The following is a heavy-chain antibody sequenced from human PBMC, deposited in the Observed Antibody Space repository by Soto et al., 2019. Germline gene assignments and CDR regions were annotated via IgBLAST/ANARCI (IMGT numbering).Heavy chain of an antibody. CDR3: AKDRDYYDFWSGYYSPGY. V-gene: IGHV3-11*01. CDR1: GFTFSDYY. J-gene: IGHJ4*02. CDR2: ISSSGSTI. D-gene: IGHD3-3*01. Sequence: PGGSLRLSCAASGFTFSDYYMSWIRQAPGKGLEWVSYISSSGSTIYYADSVKGRFTISRDNAKNSLYLQMNSLRAEDTAVYYCAKDRDYYDFWSGYYSPGYWGQGTLVTVSS.